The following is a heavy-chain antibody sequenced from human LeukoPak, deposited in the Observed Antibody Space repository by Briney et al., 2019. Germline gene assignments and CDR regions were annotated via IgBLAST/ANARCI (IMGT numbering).Heavy chain of an antibody. D-gene: IGHD5-18*01. CDR1: GFTFSTYA. V-gene: IGHV3-23*01. J-gene: IGHJ4*02. CDR3: AKCRGDTAMALIDY. CDR2: ISGTGGNT. Sequence: GGSLRLSCAASGFTFSTYAMNWVRQAPGKGLEWVSGISGTGGNTHYADSVKGRSTISRDNSKNTLFLQMNSLRAEDTAVYYCAKCRGDTAMALIDYWGQGTLVTVSS.